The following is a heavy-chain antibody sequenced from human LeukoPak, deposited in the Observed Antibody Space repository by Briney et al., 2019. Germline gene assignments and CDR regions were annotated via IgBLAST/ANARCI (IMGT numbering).Heavy chain of an antibody. V-gene: IGHV3-11*01. CDR3: ARGKYYYDSSAQVDY. J-gene: IGHJ4*02. D-gene: IGHD3-22*01. Sequence: GGSLRLSCAASGFTFSDYYMSWIRQAPGKGLEGVSYISSSGSTIYYADSVKGRFTISRDNAKNSLYLQMNSLRAEDTAVYYCARGKYYYDSSAQVDYWGQGTLVTVSS. CDR1: GFTFSDYY. CDR2: ISSSGSTI.